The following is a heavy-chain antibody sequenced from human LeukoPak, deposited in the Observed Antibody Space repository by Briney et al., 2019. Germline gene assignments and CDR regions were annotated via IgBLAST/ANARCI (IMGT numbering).Heavy chain of an antibody. Sequence: GEALKISCNGSGYSFTSYCIGWVRQMPGKGLEWMGIIYPGDSDTRYSPSFQGQVTISADKAISTAYLQWSRLKVSDTAMYYCARHGYGSGGSCAFDYWGQGTLVTVSS. CDR1: GYSFTSYC. J-gene: IGHJ4*02. D-gene: IGHD2-15*01. CDR2: IYPGDSDT. CDR3: ARHGYGSGGSCAFDY. V-gene: IGHV5-51*01.